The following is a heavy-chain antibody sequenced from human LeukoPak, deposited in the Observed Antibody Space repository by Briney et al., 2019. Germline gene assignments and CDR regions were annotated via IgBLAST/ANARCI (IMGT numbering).Heavy chain of an antibody. CDR2: IYYSGST. Sequence: PSETLSLTCTVSGGSISSYYWSWIRQPPGKGLEWIGYIYYSGSTNYNPSLKSRVTISVDTSKNQFSLKLSSVTAVDTAVYYCTRETYYYDSSGFDYWGQGTLVTVSS. CDR3: TRETYYYDSSGFDY. J-gene: IGHJ4*02. CDR1: GGSISSYY. V-gene: IGHV4-59*12. D-gene: IGHD3-22*01.